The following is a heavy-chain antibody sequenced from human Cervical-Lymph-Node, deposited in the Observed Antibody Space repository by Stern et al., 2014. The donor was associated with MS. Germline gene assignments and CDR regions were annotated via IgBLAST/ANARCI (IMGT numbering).Heavy chain of an antibody. CDR1: GGSFSGYY. V-gene: IGHV4-34*01. J-gene: IGHJ4*02. Sequence: QVQLQQWGAGLLKPSETLSLTCAVYGGSFSGYYWSWIRQPPGKGLEWMGEINHSESPNSNPSRKSRVTISVDTSKNQFSLKLSSVTAADTAVYYCARGVTSGDLDYWGQGTLVTVSS. CDR2: INHSESP. CDR3: ARGVTSGDLDY. D-gene: IGHD4-11*01.